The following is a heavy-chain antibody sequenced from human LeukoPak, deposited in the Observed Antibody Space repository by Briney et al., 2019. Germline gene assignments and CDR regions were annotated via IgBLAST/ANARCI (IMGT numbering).Heavy chain of an antibody. Sequence: RSGGSLRLSCAASGFTFSNAWMSWVRQALGKGLEWVGRIKSKADGGTTDYAAPVKGRFTISRDDSKNTLYLQMNSLKTEDTAVYYCTTLTGYSSGFTDYWGQGTLVTVSS. D-gene: IGHD6-19*01. CDR1: GFTFSNAW. V-gene: IGHV3-15*01. J-gene: IGHJ4*02. CDR3: TTLTGYSSGFTDY. CDR2: IKSKADGGTT.